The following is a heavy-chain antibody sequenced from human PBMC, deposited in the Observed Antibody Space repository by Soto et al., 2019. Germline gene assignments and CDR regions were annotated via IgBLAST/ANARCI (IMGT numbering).Heavy chain of an antibody. CDR3: VKDDGGYPSTAPH. J-gene: IGHJ4*02. CDR1: GITISNYP. D-gene: IGHD3-22*01. Sequence: EVQLLESGGGLVQPGGSLRLSCAASGITISNYPMSWVRQAPGKGLDWVSGISGSGDRTYYADSAKGRFTISKDISRNSLSLKLDSLGVEDTAVYFCVKDDGGYPSTAPHWGQGTLVTVPS. V-gene: IGHV3-23*01. CDR2: ISGSGDRT.